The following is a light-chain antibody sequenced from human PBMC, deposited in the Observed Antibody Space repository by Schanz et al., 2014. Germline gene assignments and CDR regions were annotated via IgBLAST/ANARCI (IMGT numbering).Light chain of an antibody. CDR1: SSDVGGYSS. J-gene: IGLJ1*01. CDR2: EVT. CDR3: SSYAGSFYV. V-gene: IGLV2-8*01. Sequence: QSALTQPPSASGSPGQSVTISCTGTSSDVGGYSSVSWYQQHPGKAPKLMIYEVTKRPSGVPDRFSGSKSGNTASLTVSGLQAEDEADYYCSSYAGSFYVFGTGTKLTVL.